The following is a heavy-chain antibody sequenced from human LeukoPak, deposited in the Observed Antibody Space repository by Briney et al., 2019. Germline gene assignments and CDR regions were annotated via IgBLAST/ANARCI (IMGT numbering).Heavy chain of an antibody. Sequence: GGSLRLSCAASGFTVSNSYMTWVRQAPGKGLEWVSVIYSGGSTYYADSVKGRFTISRDNSKNTLYLQMNSLRAEDTAVYYCARAAPALYYGMDVWGQGTTVTVSS. CDR1: GFTVSNSY. CDR3: ARAAPALYYGMDV. V-gene: IGHV3-53*01. CDR2: IYSGGST. J-gene: IGHJ6*02.